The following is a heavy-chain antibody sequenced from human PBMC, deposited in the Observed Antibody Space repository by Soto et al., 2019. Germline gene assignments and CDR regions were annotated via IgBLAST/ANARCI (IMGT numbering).Heavy chain of an antibody. V-gene: IGHV3-23*01. CDR1: GFTFSSYA. Sequence: GGSLRLSCAASGFTFSSYAMSWVRQAPGKGLEWVSAIIGSGGSTYHADSVKGRFTISRDNSKDTLYLQMNSLRAEDTAVYYCAKYFNDYYYYQYMDVWGKGTTVTVSS. CDR2: IIGSGGST. D-gene: IGHD3-10*01. CDR3: AKYFNDYYYYQYMDV. J-gene: IGHJ6*03.